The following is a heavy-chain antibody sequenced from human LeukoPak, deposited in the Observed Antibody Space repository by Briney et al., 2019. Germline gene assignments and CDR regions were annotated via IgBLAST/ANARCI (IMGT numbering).Heavy chain of an antibody. CDR2: IYPGDSDT. D-gene: IGHD1-26*01. J-gene: IGHJ4*02. CDR1: GYGFTSYW. Sequence: GESLQISCQGSGYGFTSYWIGWGRQMPGKGVEGMGMIYPGDSDTRYSPSFQGQVTISADKSISTAYLQWSSLKASDTATYYCVRPGGAIHGATLGFFDYWGQGTLVTVSS. V-gene: IGHV5-51*01. CDR3: VRPGGAIHGATLGFFDY.